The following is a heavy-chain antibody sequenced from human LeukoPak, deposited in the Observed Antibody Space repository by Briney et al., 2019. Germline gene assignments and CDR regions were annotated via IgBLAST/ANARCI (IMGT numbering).Heavy chain of an antibody. CDR1: GGSISSYY. Sequence: SETLTLTCTVSGGSISSYYWSWIRQPPGKGREWIGYIYYSGSTNYNPSLNSRVTISVDTSKNQFSLKLSSVTAADTAVYYCERLSGYDSPAFDYWGQGTLVTVSS. V-gene: IGHV4-59*08. D-gene: IGHD5-12*01. CDR3: ERLSGYDSPAFDY. J-gene: IGHJ4*02. CDR2: IYYSGST.